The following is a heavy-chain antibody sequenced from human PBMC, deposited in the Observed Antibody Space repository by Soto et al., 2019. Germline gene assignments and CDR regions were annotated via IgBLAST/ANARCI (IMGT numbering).Heavy chain of an antibody. V-gene: IGHV3-15*01. CDR2: IKSRTDGGTT. D-gene: IGHD4-17*01. Sequence: EVQLVESGGGLVKPGESLRLSCATSGFTFSNAGMSWVRQAPGKGLEWVGRIKSRTDGGTTDYAAPVKGRFTISRDDSQNTLYPQMNGLKNEDTAVYYCTTFGLRWGFDYWGQGTLVTVSS. CDR3: TTFGLRWGFDY. CDR1: GFTFSNAG. J-gene: IGHJ4*02.